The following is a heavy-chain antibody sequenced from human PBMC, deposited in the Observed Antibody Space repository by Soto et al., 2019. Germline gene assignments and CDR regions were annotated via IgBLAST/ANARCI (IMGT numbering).Heavy chain of an antibody. CDR2: IYYSGNT. CDR1: GGSISTFY. J-gene: IGHJ5*02. CDR3: ARSRGSGWSFDL. Sequence: PSETLSLTCTVSGGSISTFYWSWFRLPPGKRPEWIGYIYYSGNTKYNPSLTRRVTISLDTSKTQFSLKMTALTAADTAVYYCARSRGSGWSFDLWGQGTLVTVSS. V-gene: IGHV4-59*12. D-gene: IGHD6-19*01.